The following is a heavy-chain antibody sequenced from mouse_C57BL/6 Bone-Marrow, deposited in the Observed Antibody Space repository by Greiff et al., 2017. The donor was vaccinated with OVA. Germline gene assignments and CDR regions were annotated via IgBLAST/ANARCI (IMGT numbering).Heavy chain of an antibody. Sequence: DVKLVESGGGLVKPGGSLKLSCAASGFTFSSYAMSWVRQTPEKRLEWVATISDGGSYTYYPDNVKGRFTISRDNAKNNLYLQMSHLKSEDTATYYCAREGYDYPYWGQGTTLTVSS. CDR2: ISDGGSYT. J-gene: IGHJ2*01. CDR1: GFTFSSYA. D-gene: IGHD2-4*01. CDR3: AREGYDYPY. V-gene: IGHV5-4*01.